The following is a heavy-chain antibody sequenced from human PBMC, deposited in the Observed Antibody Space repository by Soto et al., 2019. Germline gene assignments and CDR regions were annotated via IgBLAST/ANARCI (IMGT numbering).Heavy chain of an antibody. CDR1: GFRFISYG. CDR2: ISPDGRTT. D-gene: IGHD3-10*01. CDR3: ADSWLPTSY. J-gene: IGHJ4*02. Sequence: GCLRISEAGAGFRFISYGVHWVRQAPGKGLVWVSRISPDGRTTTYADSVKGRFTISRDNAKSTLYLQMNSLTVEDGAVYYCADSWLPTSYWGPGTLVTVSS. V-gene: IGHV3-74*01.